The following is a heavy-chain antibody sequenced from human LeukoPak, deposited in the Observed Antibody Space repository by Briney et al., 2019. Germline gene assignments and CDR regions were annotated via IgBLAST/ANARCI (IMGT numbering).Heavy chain of an antibody. CDR3: ATYYEIFTAYTFDY. D-gene: IGHD3-9*01. J-gene: IGHJ4*02. Sequence: PSETLSLTCAVSGGSINKNIWWSWIRQSPGKGLEWIGEIHNNGDINYSPSLRSRVSMSMDNSKNQFSLRLSSVTAADTAVYYCATYYEIFTAYTFDYWGQGALVTVSS. CDR1: GGSINKNIW. V-gene: IGHV4-4*02. CDR2: IHNNGDI.